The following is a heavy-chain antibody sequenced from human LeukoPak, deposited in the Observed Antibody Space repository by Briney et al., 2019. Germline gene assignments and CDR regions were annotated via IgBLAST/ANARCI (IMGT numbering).Heavy chain of an antibody. CDR2: IYHSGST. V-gene: IGHV4-30-2*01. CDR3: ARGPYSSSFDI. CDR1: GGSISSGGYS. D-gene: IGHD6-13*01. Sequence: SATLSLTCAVSGGSISSGGYSWSWIRQPPGKGLEWIGYIYHSGSTYYNPSLKSRVTISVDRSKNQFSLKLSSVTAAGTAVYYCARGPYSSSFDIWGQGTMVTVSS. J-gene: IGHJ3*02.